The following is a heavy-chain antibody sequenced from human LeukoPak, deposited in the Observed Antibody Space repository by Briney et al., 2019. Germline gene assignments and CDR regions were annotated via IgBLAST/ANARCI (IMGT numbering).Heavy chain of an antibody. CDR3: ARVRKMVRGVIGAFDI. CDR2: INHSGST. CDR1: GGSFSGYY. Sequence: SETLSLTCAVYGGSFSGYYWSWIRQPPGKGLEWIGEINHSGSTNYNPSLKSRVTISVDTSKNQFSLKLSSVTAAGTAVYYCARVRKMVRGVIGAFDIWGQGTMVTVSS. D-gene: IGHD3-10*01. V-gene: IGHV4-34*01. J-gene: IGHJ3*02.